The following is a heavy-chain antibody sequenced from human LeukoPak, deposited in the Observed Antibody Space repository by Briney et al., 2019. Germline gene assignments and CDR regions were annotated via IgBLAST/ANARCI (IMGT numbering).Heavy chain of an antibody. V-gene: IGHV3-7*03. CDR2: INLDESAK. CDR1: GFTFSAHW. Sequence: GGSLRLSCAASGFTFSAHWMCWVRQAPGKGLEWVANINLDESAKRYMNSVKGRFTISRDNAKNSLYLQMNSLRAEDTAVYYCAKYGGNSGMAFDIWGQGTVVTVSS. D-gene: IGHD4-23*01. J-gene: IGHJ3*02. CDR3: AKYGGNSGMAFDI.